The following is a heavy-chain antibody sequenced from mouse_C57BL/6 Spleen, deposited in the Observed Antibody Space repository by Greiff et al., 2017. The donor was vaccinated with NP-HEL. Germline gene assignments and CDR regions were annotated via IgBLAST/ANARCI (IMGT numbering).Heavy chain of an antibody. CDR1: GFTFSDYY. CDR2: INYDGSST. CDR3: ARASYYYGSSYEYFDV. J-gene: IGHJ1*03. D-gene: IGHD1-1*01. Sequence: EVKVVESEGGLVQPGSSMKLSCTASGFTFSDYYMAWVRQVPEKGLEWVANINYDGSSTYYLDSLKSRFIISRDNAKNILYLQMSSLKSEDTATYYCARASYYYGSSYEYFDVWGTGTTVTVSS. V-gene: IGHV5-16*01.